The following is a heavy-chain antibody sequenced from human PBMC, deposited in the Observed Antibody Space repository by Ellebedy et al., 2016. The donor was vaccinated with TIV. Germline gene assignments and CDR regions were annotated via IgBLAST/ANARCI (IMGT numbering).Heavy chain of an antibody. CDR1: GYTFTSHG. J-gene: IGHJ6*02. CDR3: ARGVIDWGSYRQTGDYYYYGMDV. CDR2: ISAYNGNT. Sequence: ASVKVSXXASGYTFTSHGISWVRQAPGQGLEWMGWISAYNGNTNYAQKLQGRVTMTTDTSTSTAYMELRSLRSDDTAVYYCARGVIDWGSYRQTGDYYYYGMDVWGQGTTVTVSS. V-gene: IGHV1-18*01. D-gene: IGHD3-16*02.